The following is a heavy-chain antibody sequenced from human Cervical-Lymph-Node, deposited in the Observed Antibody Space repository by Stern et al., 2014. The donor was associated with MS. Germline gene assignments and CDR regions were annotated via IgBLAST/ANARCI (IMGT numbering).Heavy chain of an antibody. J-gene: IGHJ4*02. Sequence: QLVESGGGVVQPGRSLRLSCAASGFTFSSYGMHWVRQAPGKGLEWVAVISYDGSNKYYADSVKGRFTISRDNSKNTLYLQMNSLRAEDTAVYYCAKDRCSSTSCYMADWGQGTLVTVSS. CDR2: ISYDGSNK. D-gene: IGHD2-2*02. CDR3: AKDRCSSTSCYMAD. V-gene: IGHV3-30*18. CDR1: GFTFSSYG.